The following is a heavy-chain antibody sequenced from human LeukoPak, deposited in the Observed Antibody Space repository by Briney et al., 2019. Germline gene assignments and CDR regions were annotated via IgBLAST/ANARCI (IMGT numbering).Heavy chain of an antibody. D-gene: IGHD4-11*01. CDR3: ARGPSFSNSLYYYYYYMDV. V-gene: IGHV1-18*01. J-gene: IGHJ6*03. CDR2: ISPYNGDT. CDR1: GYTFTTYG. Sequence: ASVKVSCKASGYTFTTYGISWVRQAPGQGLEGMGWISPYNGDTNYAQKLQGRVTMTTDTSTSTAYMELRSLRADDTAVYFCARGPSFSNSLYYYYYYMDVWAKGTAVTVSS.